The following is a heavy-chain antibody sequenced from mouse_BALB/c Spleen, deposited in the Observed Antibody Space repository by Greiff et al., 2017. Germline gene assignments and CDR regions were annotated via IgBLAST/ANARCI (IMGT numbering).Heavy chain of an antibody. J-gene: IGHJ3*01. CDR2: IDPANGNT. V-gene: IGHV14-3*02. Sequence: EVQLHQSGAELVKPGASVKLSCTASGFNIKDTYMHWVKQRPEQGLEWIGRIDPANGNTKYDPKFQGKATITADTSSNTAYLQLSSLTSEDTAVYYCARYYRYDWFAYWGQGTLVTVSA. D-gene: IGHD2-14*01. CDR1: GFNIKDTY. CDR3: ARYYRYDWFAY.